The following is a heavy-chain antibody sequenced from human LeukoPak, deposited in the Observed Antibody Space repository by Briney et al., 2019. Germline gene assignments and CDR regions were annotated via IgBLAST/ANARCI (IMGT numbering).Heavy chain of an antibody. Sequence: PSETLSLTCTVSGGSISSSSYYWGWIRQPPGKGLEWIGSIYYSGSTYYNPSLKSRVTISVDTSKNQFSLKLSSVTAADTAVYYCARQPPFYGMDVWGQGTTVTVSS. CDR3: ARQPPFYGMDV. V-gene: IGHV4-39*01. CDR2: IYYSGST. J-gene: IGHJ6*02. CDR1: GGSISSSSYY.